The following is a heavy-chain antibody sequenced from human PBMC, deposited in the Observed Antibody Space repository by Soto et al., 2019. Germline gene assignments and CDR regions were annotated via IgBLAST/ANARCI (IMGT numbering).Heavy chain of an antibody. D-gene: IGHD6-13*01. CDR1: GFTFSSYG. V-gene: IGHV3-23*01. CDR2: ISGSGGST. J-gene: IGHJ4*02. CDR3: AKGSGSSWYST. Sequence: EVQLLESGGTLVQPGGSLRLSCAASGFTFSSYGMSWVRQAPGKGLEWVSAISGSGGSTYYADSVKGRFTFSRDNSKNRLYLQVHGLRGEDTAVYSWAKGSGSSWYSTWGQGTLVTVSS.